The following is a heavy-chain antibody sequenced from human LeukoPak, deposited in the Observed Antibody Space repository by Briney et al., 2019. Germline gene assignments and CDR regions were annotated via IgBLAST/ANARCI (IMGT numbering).Heavy chain of an antibody. V-gene: IGHV3-48*03. D-gene: IGHD3-9*01. Sequence: AGGSLRLSCAASGFTFSSYEMNWVRQAPGKGLEWVSYISSSGSTIYYADSVKGRFTISRDNAKNSLYLQMNSLRAEDTAVYYCARDLTYYDILTGYPNDAFDIWGQGTMVTVSS. CDR2: ISSSGSTI. J-gene: IGHJ3*02. CDR1: GFTFSSYE. CDR3: ARDLTYYDILTGYPNDAFDI.